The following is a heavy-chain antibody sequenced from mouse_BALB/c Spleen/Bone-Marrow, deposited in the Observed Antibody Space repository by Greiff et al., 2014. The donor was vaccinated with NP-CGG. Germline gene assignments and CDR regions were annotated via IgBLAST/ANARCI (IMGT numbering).Heavy chain of an antibody. J-gene: IGHJ2*01. CDR2: ISSGGSYT. D-gene: IGHD4-1*01. CDR1: GFTFSGYA. V-gene: IGHV5-9-3*01. CDR3: ASLTGRDY. Sequence: EVQLVESGGGLVKPGGSLKLSCAASGFTFSGYAMSWVRQTPEKRLEWVATISSGGSYTYYPDSVKGRFTISRDNAKNTLYLQXSSLRSEDTAMYYCASLTGRDYWGQGTTLTVSA.